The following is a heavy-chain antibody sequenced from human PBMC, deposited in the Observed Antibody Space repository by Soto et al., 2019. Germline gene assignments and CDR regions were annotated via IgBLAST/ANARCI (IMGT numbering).Heavy chain of an antibody. V-gene: IGHV4-39*01. Sequence: QAQLQESGPGLVMPSETLSLTCTVSGDSISGSPYFWGWIRQPPGKRLEWIGSIFYDGYTLYTPSLKSRVTISVDTSKNQFSLKPTSVAAADTAIYFCARLQAAVPHYWGQGILVTVSS. CDR3: ARLQAAVPHY. D-gene: IGHD6-13*01. CDR2: IFYDGYT. J-gene: IGHJ4*02. CDR1: GDSISGSPYF.